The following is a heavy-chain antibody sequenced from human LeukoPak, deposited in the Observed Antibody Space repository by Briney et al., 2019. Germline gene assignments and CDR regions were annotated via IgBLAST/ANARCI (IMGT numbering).Heavy chain of an antibody. J-gene: IGHJ4*02. CDR1: GGSISSSNYY. Sequence: PSETLSLTCTVSGGSISSSNYYWGWIRQPPGKGLEWIGNIYYSGNTYYDPSLKSRVTISVDTSKNQFSLKLSSVTAADTAVYYCAGCNDGRIAAAGTSFDNWGQGTLVTVSS. V-gene: IGHV4-39*07. CDR2: IYYSGNT. D-gene: IGHD6-13*01. CDR3: AGCNDGRIAAAGTSFDN.